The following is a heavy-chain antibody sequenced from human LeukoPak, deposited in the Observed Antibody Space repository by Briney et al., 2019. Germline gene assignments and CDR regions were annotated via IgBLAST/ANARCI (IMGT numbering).Heavy chain of an antibody. Sequence: GGSLRLSCAASGFTFSTYWMSWVRQPPGKWLEWVASVKQDGSETYYVDSVKGRFTISRDNAKNSLYLQMNSLRAEDTAVYYCARDRATYWGQGTLVTASS. CDR1: GFTFSTYW. V-gene: IGHV3-7*01. CDR3: ARDRATY. J-gene: IGHJ4*02. CDR2: VKQDGSET.